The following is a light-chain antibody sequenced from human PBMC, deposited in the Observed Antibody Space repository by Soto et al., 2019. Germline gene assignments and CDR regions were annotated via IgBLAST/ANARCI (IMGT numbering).Light chain of an antibody. J-gene: IGKJ1*01. CDR1: RNVRGY. Sequence: MQRTRGESYRDSSVGSTVRIACLASRNVRGYLNWYQQKPGEAPKLLIYAASSLQSGIPSRFSGSGSETDFTLTISSLKPGDFATSYCQQSYSTPWTFGPGTKVDI. V-gene: IGKV1-39*01. CDR2: AAS. CDR3: QQSYSTPWT.